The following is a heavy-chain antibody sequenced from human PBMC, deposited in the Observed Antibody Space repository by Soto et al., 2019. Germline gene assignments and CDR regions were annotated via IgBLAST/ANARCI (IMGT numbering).Heavy chain of an antibody. CDR2: INPNSGGT. Sequence: ASVKVSCKASGYTFTGYYMHWVRQAPGQGLEWMGWINPNSGGTNYAQKFQGWVTMTRDTSISTAYMELSRLRFDDTAVYYCARAFGVVPQGTDYWGQGTLVTVSS. CDR1: GYTFTGYY. V-gene: IGHV1-2*04. D-gene: IGHD3-3*01. CDR3: ARAFGVVPQGTDY. J-gene: IGHJ4*02.